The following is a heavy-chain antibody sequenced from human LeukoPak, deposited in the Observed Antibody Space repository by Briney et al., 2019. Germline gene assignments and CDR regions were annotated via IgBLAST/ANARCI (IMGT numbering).Heavy chain of an antibody. CDR1: GLIVSSNY. CDR2: IYSGGST. J-gene: IGHJ4*02. V-gene: IGHV3-53*01. Sequence: GGSLRLSCAASGLIVSSNYMSWVRQAPGKGLEWVSVIYSGGSTYYADSVKGRFTISRDNPKNTLYLQMNSLRAKDTAVYYCARYTHSSGFDYWGQGTLVTVSS. CDR3: ARYTHSSGFDY. D-gene: IGHD6-19*01.